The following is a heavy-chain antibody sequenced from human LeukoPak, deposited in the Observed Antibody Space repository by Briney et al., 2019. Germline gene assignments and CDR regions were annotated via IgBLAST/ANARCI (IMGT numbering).Heavy chain of an antibody. V-gene: IGHV1-69*06. CDR2: IIPIFGTA. CDR1: GGTFSSYA. J-gene: IGHJ4*02. D-gene: IGHD2-8*01. CDR3: TTDRLRVLIPVY. Sequence: SVKVSCKASGGTFSSYAISWVRQAPGQGLEWMGGIIPIFGTANYAQKFQGRVTITADKSTSTAYMELSSLRSEDTAVYYCTTDRLRVLIPVYWGQGTLVTVSS.